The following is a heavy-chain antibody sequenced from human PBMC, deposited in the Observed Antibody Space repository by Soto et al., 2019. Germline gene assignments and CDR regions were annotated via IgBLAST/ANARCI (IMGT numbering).Heavy chain of an antibody. CDR2: IYYSGST. CDR3: ARGGPGVAAAGPPKYYFDY. Sequence: PSETLSLTCTVSGGSISSGDYYWSWIRQPPGKGLEWIGYIYYSGSTYYNPSLKSRVTISVDTSKNQFSLKLSSVTAADTAVYYCARGGPGVAAAGPPKYYFDYWGQGTLVTVSS. V-gene: IGHV4-30-4*01. CDR1: GGSISSGDYY. D-gene: IGHD6-13*01. J-gene: IGHJ4*02.